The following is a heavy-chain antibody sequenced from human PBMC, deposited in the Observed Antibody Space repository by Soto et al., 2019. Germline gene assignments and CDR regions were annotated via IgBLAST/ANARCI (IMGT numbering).Heavy chain of an antibody. D-gene: IGHD1-26*01. CDR2: IYSGGST. Sequence: EVQLVESGGGLIQPGGSLRLSCAASGSTVSSNYMCWVRQAPRKGLEPVSVIYSGGSTYYADSVKGRFTISRDNPKNTLYLQRKRQRALDPAVYYRASYSSRGATGFDYGGKGTLVTVSS. V-gene: IGHV3-53*01. CDR1: GSTVSSNY. J-gene: IGHJ4*02. CDR3: ASYSSRGATGFDY.